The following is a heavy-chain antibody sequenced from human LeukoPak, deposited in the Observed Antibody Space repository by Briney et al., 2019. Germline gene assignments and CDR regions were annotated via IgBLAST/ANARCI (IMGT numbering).Heavy chain of an antibody. D-gene: IGHD4-23*01. J-gene: IGHJ4*02. Sequence: GGSLRLSCAASGFTFSSYAMSWVRQAPGKGLEWVSAISGSGGSTYYADSVKGRFTISGDNSKNTLYLQMNSLRAEDTAVYYCAKDPTVVTTLFDYWGQGTLVTVSS. V-gene: IGHV3-23*01. CDR3: AKDPTVVTTLFDY. CDR2: ISGSGGST. CDR1: GFTFSSYA.